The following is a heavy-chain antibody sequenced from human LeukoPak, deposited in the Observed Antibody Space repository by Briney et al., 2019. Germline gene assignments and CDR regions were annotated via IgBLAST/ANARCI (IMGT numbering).Heavy chain of an antibody. Sequence: GGSLRLSCAASAFTFSNYAMNWVRQAPGKGLEWVSIISGSGDTTYYADSVKGRFTISRDNSKNTLYLQMNNLRAEDTAIFYCATAYCSSTSCPTWGQGTLVTVSS. CDR1: AFTFSNYA. V-gene: IGHV3-23*01. CDR2: ISGSGDTT. D-gene: IGHD2-2*01. J-gene: IGHJ5*02. CDR3: ATAYCSSTSCPT.